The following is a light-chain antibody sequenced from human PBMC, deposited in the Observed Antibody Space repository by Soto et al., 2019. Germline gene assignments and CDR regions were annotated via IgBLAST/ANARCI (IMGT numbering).Light chain of an antibody. V-gene: IGKV3-20*01. CDR2: GAS. Sequence: EIVLTQSPGTLSLSPGERATLSCRASQSVSSSYLAWYQQKPGQAPRLLIYGASSRDTGIPDRFSGSGSGTDFTLTISRLEPEDFAVYYCQQYGSSPRTFGGETKVEIK. CDR3: QQYGSSPRT. CDR1: QSVSSSY. J-gene: IGKJ4*01.